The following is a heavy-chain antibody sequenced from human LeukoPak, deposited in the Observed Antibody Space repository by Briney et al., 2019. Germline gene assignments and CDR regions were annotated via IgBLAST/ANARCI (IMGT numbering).Heavy chain of an antibody. CDR2: ISSSSSYI. J-gene: IGHJ4*02. V-gene: IGHV3-21*04. D-gene: IGHD3-3*02. CDR3: AKDGTYYHDPGTFDY. Sequence: PGGSLRLSCAASGFIFSNYIMNWVRQAPGKGLEWVSSISSSSSYIYYSDSVKGRFTISRDNSKNTLYLQMNSLRAEDTAVYYCAKDGTYYHDPGTFDYWGQGTLVTVSS. CDR1: GFIFSNYI.